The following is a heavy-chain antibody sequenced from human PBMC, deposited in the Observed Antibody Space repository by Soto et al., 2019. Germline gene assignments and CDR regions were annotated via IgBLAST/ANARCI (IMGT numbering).Heavy chain of an antibody. D-gene: IGHD3-3*01. CDR2: ISSRSSYI. J-gene: IGHJ6*02. CDR3: ARGPAGPPTISGLLRYYYGMDV. V-gene: IGHV3-21*01. Sequence: PGGSLRLSCAASGFTFRSHHMNWVRPAPGKGLEWVSSISSRSSYIYYADSVKCRFTISRDNAKNSLSLQMNSLRAEDTAVYYCARGPAGPPTISGLLRYYYGMDVWGQGTTGTISS. CDR1: GFTFRSHH.